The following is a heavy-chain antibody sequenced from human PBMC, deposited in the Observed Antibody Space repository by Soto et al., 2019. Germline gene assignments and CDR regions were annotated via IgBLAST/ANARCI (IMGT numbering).Heavy chain of an antibody. CDR3: AKEWRYSYGDFLGYYYYGMDV. CDR1: GFTFSSYA. D-gene: IGHD5-18*01. J-gene: IGHJ6*02. Sequence: GGSLRLSCAASGFTFSSYAMSWVRQAPGKGLEWVSAISGSGGSTYYADSVKGRFTISRDNSKNTLYLQMNSLRAEDTAVYYYAKEWRYSYGDFLGYYYYGMDVWGQGTTVTVSS. CDR2: ISGSGGST. V-gene: IGHV3-23*01.